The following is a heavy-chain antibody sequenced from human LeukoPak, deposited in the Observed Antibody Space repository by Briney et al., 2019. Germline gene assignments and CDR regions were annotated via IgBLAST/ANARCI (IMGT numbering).Heavy chain of an antibody. CDR1: GFTFDDYT. CDR2: ISWDGGST. J-gene: IGHJ6*03. CDR3: ARSGGFGEGMDV. Sequence: GGSLRLSCAASGFTFDDYTMHWVRQAPGKGLEWVSLISWDGGSTYYADSVKGRFTISRDNSKNSLYLQMNSLRTEDTALYYCARSGGFGEGMDVWGKGTTVTVSS. D-gene: IGHD3-10*01. V-gene: IGHV3-43*01.